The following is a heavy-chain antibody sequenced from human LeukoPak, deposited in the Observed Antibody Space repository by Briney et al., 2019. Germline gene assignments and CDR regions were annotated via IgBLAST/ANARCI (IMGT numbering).Heavy chain of an antibody. CDR1: GFTFSTYA. D-gene: IGHD3-16*01. J-gene: IGHJ4*02. V-gene: IGHV3-23*01. CDR3: AREGGEIDSGSYSFY. Sequence: GGSLRLSCAASGFTFSTYAMSWVRQAPGKGLEWVSAISGSGSGTYYADSVKGRFTISRDNSKSTLYLQMTSLRAEDTALYYCAREGGEIDSGSYSFYWGQGTLVTVSS. CDR2: ISGSGSGT.